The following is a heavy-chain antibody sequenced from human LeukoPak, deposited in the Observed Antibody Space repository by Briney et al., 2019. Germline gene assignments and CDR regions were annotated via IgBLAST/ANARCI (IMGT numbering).Heavy chain of an antibody. V-gene: IGHV4-59*08. J-gene: IGHJ4*02. CDR2: IYYKGNT. CDR1: DGSIYSHY. D-gene: IGHD6-19*01. CDR3: MRRDTGWNYSDY. Sequence: PSETLSLTCGVSDGSIYSHYWGWIRQPPGKGLEWIGDIYYKGNTNYNPSLKSRVTISLDTSKNHLSLTLTSVVAADTAIYYCMRRDTGWNYSDYWGQGILVTVSS.